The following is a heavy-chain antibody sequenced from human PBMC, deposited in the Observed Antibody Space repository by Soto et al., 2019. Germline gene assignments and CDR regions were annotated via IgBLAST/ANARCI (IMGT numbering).Heavy chain of an antibody. J-gene: IGHJ4*02. D-gene: IGHD5-18*01. CDR1: GGSFSGYY. CDR2: INHSGST. CDR3: ARGLRWLQPTSRFDY. Sequence: SEPLSLTCAVYGGSFSGYYWSWIRQPPGKGLEWIGEINHSGSTNYNPSLKSRVTISVDTSKNQFSLKLSSVTAADTAVYYCARGLRWLQPTSRFDYWGQGTLVTVSS. V-gene: IGHV4-34*01.